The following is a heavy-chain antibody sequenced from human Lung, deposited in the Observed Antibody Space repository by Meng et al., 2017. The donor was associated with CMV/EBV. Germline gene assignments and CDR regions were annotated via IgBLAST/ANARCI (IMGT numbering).Heavy chain of an antibody. CDR3: AREGDTQRGYYTPFDF. CDR1: GYTFTRFG. Sequence: ASXXVSXKASGYTFTRFGVSWVRQAPGQGLEWMGMISGYNGNTVYAQKVQGRLTLTTDTSTRTAYMELRSLRSDDTAVYYCAREGDTQRGYYTPFDFWGPGTLVTVSS. J-gene: IGHJ4*02. V-gene: IGHV1-18*01. D-gene: IGHD1-26*01. CDR2: ISGYNGNT.